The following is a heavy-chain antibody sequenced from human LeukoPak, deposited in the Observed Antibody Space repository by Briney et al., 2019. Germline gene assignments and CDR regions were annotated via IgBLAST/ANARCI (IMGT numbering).Heavy chain of an antibody. Sequence: QTGGSLRLSCAASGFTFGNYAMHWVRQAPGKGLEWVAVISYDGSNTYYADSVKGRFTISRDNSKNTLYLQMNSLRAEDTAVYYCARDWNFGAIAVAYFFDYWGQGTLVTVSS. CDR3: ARDWNFGAIAVAYFFDY. V-gene: IGHV3-30-3*01. CDR1: GFTFGNYA. D-gene: IGHD6-19*01. CDR2: ISYDGSNT. J-gene: IGHJ4*02.